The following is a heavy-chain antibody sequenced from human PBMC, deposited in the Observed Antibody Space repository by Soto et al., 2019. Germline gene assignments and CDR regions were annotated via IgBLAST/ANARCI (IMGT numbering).Heavy chain of an antibody. CDR3: TRADQLLYRDAFDI. V-gene: IGHV3-49*04. CDR2: IRSKAYGGTT. Sequence: GGSLRLSCTASGFTFGDYAMSWVRQAPGKGLEWVGFIRSKAYGGTTEYAASVKGRFTTSRDDSKSIAYLQMNSLKTEDTAVYYCTRADQLLYRDAFDIWGQGTMVTVSS. D-gene: IGHD2-2*02. CDR1: GFTFGDYA. J-gene: IGHJ3*02.